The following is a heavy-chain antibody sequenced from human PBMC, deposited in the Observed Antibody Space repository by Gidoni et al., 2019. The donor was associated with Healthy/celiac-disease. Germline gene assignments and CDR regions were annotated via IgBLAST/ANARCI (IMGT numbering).Heavy chain of an antibody. D-gene: IGHD3-22*01. CDR2: IYGDSDK. J-gene: IGHJ4*02. Sequence: QITLKESGPTLVKPTETLTLTCTFSGFSLTTSGEGVGWIRQPPGKALEWLALIYGDSDKRYSPSLSSRLTIAKGTSKNQVVLTMTNMDPVDTATYYCAHRRDYFDSSGSYWGDYFDSWGQGALVTVSS. CDR1: GFSLTTSGEG. CDR3: AHRRDYFDSSGSYWGDYFDS. V-gene: IGHV2-5*02.